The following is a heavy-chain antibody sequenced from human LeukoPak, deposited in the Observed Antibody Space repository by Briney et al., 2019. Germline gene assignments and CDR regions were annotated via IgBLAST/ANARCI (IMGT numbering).Heavy chain of an antibody. CDR3: ARAYLDLFAY. Sequence: GGSLTLSRAASGLTFGIYSIDSGPHAPREGLGWVSSISISSYIYYADSVKGRFTISRDNAKNSLYLQMNSLRAEETAVYYCARAYLDLFAYSGQGTLVTVSS. CDR1: GLTFGIYS. D-gene: IGHD1-1*01. J-gene: IGHJ4*02. CDR2: ISISSYI. V-gene: IGHV3-21*01.